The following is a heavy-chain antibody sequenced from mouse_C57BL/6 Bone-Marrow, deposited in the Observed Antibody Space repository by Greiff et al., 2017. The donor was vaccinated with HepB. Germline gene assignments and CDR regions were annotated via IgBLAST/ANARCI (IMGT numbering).Heavy chain of an antibody. CDR2: IYPGGGYT. V-gene: IGHV1-63*01. D-gene: IGHD1-1*01. CDR3: ARGGSNYFDV. CDR1: GYTFTNYW. J-gene: IGHJ1*03. Sequence: QVQLQQSGAELVRPGTSVKMSCKASGYTFTNYWIGWAKQRPGHGLEWIGDIYPGGGYTNYNEKFKGKATLTADKSSSTAYMQFSSLTSEDSAIYYCARGGSNYFDVWGTGTTVTVSS.